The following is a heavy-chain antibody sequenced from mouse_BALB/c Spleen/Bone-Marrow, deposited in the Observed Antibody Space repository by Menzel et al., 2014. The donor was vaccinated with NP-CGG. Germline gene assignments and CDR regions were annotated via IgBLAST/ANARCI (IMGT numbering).Heavy chain of an antibody. CDR3: SRGRRDALDY. V-gene: IGHV1S81*02. J-gene: IGHJ4*01. CDR2: INPSNGGT. Sequence: VQLQQSGAELVKPGASVKLSCKASGYTFTSYYMYWVKQRPGQGLEWFGEINPSNGGTNFNEKFKNKATLTVDKSSSTAYMQFSSLTSEDSAVYYCSRGRRDALDYWGQGTSVTVSS. CDR1: GYTFTSYY.